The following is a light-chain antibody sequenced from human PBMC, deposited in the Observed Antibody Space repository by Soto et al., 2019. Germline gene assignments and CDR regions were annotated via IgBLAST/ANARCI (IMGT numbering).Light chain of an antibody. J-gene: IGKJ2*01. CDR2: DTS. Sequence: DIQMTQSPSSLSASVGDRVSISCQANQDTDNYLNWYHQKPGKAPRLVIYDTSTLVIGVPSRFGGSRSGTKFTFTISGLQPEDVGTYYCQQYNKVPYTFGQGTKVEMK. CDR1: QDTDNY. CDR3: QQYNKVPYT. V-gene: IGKV1-33*01.